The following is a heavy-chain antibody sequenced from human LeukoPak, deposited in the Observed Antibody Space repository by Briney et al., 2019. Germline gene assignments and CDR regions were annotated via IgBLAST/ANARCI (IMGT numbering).Heavy chain of an antibody. D-gene: IGHD3-10*01. CDR2: ISSNSVYI. CDR1: GFTFSSYS. V-gene: IGHV3-21*01. Sequence: PGGSLRLSCEASGFTFSSYSMNWVRQTPGKGLEWVSSISSNSVYIYYRDSVKGRFTISRDNAKNSLYLQMNSLRAEDTALYYCARHMDRGFRNIHFDYWGQGTLVTVSS. CDR3: ARHMDRGFRNIHFDY. J-gene: IGHJ4*02.